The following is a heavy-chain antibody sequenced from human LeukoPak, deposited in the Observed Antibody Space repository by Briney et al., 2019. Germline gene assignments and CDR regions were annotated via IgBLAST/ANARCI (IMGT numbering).Heavy chain of an antibody. Sequence: ASVKVSCKASVYTFTDYYIHWVRQAPGQGLGWMGWINPNSGGTNYTQKFQGRVTMTRDTSISTAYLELYRLTSDDTAVYYCARVLARYGNLDYWGQGILVTVSS. CDR2: INPNSGGT. V-gene: IGHV1-2*02. J-gene: IGHJ4*02. D-gene: IGHD1-14*01. CDR1: VYTFTDYY. CDR3: ARVLARYGNLDY.